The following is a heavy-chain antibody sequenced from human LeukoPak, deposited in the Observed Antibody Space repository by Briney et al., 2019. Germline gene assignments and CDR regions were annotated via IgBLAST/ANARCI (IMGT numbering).Heavy chain of an antibody. D-gene: IGHD6-19*01. CDR2: IRYDGSNK. Sequence: GGSLRLSSAASGFTFSSYGMHWVRQAPGKGLEWVAFIRYDGSNKYYADSVKGRFTISRDNSKNTLYLQMNSLRAEDTAVYYCAKSFEAGYSSRVSHWFTFDIWGQGTMGTVSS. V-gene: IGHV3-30*02. J-gene: IGHJ3*02. CDR1: GFTFSSYG. CDR3: AKSFEAGYSSRVSHWFTFDI.